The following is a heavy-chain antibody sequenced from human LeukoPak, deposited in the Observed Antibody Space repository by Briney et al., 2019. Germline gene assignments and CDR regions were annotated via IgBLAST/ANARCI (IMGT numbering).Heavy chain of an antibody. CDR1: GYTFTSYG. J-gene: IGHJ5*02. Sequence: GASVKVSCKASGYTFTSYGISWVRQAPGQGLAWMGIINPSGGSTTYAQKFQSRVTITADKSTSTAYMELSSLRSEDTAVYYCARVGPIPRVAAEGWFDPWGQGTLVTVSS. V-gene: IGHV1-46*01. CDR2: INPSGGST. CDR3: ARVGPIPRVAAEGWFDP. D-gene: IGHD2-15*01.